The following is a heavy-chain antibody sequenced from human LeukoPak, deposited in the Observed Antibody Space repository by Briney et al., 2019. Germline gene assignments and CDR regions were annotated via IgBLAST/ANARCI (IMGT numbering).Heavy chain of an antibody. V-gene: IGHV3-21*01. CDR2: ISSSSSYI. Sequence: GGSLRLSCAASGFTFSSYSMNWVRQAPGKGLEWVSSISSSSSYIYYADSVKGRFTIYRDNAKNSLYLQMNSLRAEDTAVYYCARDRGDFWSGYYYDYWGQGTLVTVSS. J-gene: IGHJ4*02. CDR1: GFTFSSYS. D-gene: IGHD3-3*01. CDR3: ARDRGDFWSGYYYDY.